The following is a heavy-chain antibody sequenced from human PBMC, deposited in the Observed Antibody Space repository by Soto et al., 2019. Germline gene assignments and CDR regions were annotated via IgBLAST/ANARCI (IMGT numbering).Heavy chain of an antibody. D-gene: IGHD3-10*01. CDR3: ARVLRGVGDYYSYSYMDV. CDR2: IYYSGST. V-gene: IGHV4-59*01. CDR1: GGSISSYY. Sequence: SETLSLTGTVAGGSISSYYWSWIRQPPGRGLEWIGCIYYSGSTNYNPSLKSRVTISVDTSKNLFSLKLSSVTAADTAVFYFARVLRGVGDYYSYSYMDVWGKGTTVTVSS. J-gene: IGHJ6*03.